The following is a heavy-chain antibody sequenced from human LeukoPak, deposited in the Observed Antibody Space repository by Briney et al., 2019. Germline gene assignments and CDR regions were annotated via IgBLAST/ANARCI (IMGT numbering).Heavy chain of an antibody. Sequence: GGSLRLSCAASGFTFSSYGMHWVRQAPGKGLEWVAVISYDGSNKYYADSVKGRFTISRDNSKNTLYVQMNSLRAEDTAVYYCAKKRGSNYGDFDYWGQGTLVTVSS. CDR2: ISYDGSNK. V-gene: IGHV3-30*18. D-gene: IGHD5-18*01. J-gene: IGHJ4*02. CDR3: AKKRGSNYGDFDY. CDR1: GFTFSSYG.